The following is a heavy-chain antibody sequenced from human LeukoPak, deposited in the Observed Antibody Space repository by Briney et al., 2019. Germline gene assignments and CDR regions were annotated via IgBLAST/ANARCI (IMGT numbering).Heavy chain of an antibody. CDR3: ARDQYDTWSRRGNFDS. Sequence: PSETLSLTCVVSGGSITNNNWWSWVRQAPGKGLEWVANIKLDGSEKNYVDSVKGRFTISRDNTKNSLYLQMNSLRAEDTAVFYCARDQYDTWSRRGNFDSWGQGTLVIVS. CDR2: IKLDGSEK. J-gene: IGHJ4*02. CDR1: GGSITNNNW. D-gene: IGHD3-3*01. V-gene: IGHV3-7*03.